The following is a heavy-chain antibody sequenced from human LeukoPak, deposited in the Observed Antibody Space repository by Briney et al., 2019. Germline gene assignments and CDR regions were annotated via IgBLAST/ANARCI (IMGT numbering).Heavy chain of an antibody. CDR3: ARDSSGYYYFDY. J-gene: IGHJ4*02. CDR2: VFTSGTT. Sequence: SQTLSLTCTVSGGSISSGSYYWSWIRQPAGKGLEWIGRVFTSGTTNYNPSLKSRVTISVDTSKNQFSLKLTSVTAADTAVYYCARDSSGYYYFDYWGQGTLVTVSS. CDR1: GGSISSGSYY. V-gene: IGHV4-61*02. D-gene: IGHD3-22*01.